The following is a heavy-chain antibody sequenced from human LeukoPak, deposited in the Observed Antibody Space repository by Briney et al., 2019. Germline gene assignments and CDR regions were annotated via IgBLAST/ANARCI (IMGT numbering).Heavy chain of an antibody. Sequence: GESLKISCKGSGYSFTTCWIGWVRQMPGKGLEWMGIIYPGDSDTRYSPSFQGQVTISVDKSVSAAYLQWSSLKASDTAMYYCASPPTRECSSISCPLSYWGQGTLVTVSS. CDR3: ASPPTRECSSISCPLSY. V-gene: IGHV5-51*01. CDR1: GYSFTTCW. CDR2: IYPGDSDT. J-gene: IGHJ4*02. D-gene: IGHD2-2*01.